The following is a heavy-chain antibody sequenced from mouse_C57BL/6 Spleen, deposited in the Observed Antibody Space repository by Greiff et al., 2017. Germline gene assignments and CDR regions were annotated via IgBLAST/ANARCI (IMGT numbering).Heavy chain of an antibody. CDR1: GYTFTSYW. J-gene: IGHJ3*01. Sequence: VQLQQPGAELVKPGASVKMSCKASGYTFTSYWITWVKQRPGQGLEWIGDIYPGSGSTNYNEKFKSKATLTVDTSSSTAYMQLSSLTSEDSAVYYCARDYYGSRPGFAYWGQETLVTVSA. CDR3: ARDYYGSRPGFAY. D-gene: IGHD1-1*01. V-gene: IGHV1-55*01. CDR2: IYPGSGST.